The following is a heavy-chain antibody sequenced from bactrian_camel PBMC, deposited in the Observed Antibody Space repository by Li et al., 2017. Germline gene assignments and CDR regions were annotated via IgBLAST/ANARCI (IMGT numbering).Heavy chain of an antibody. CDR1: AYTFGSAC. CDR2: INSGGTT. Sequence: HVQLVESGGGSVQAGGSLRLSCSASAYTFGSACVGWFRQAPGKGLEWVSGINSGGTTYHDDSVKGRLTISRDDAKNTLYLQLNSLQTEDTAMYYCAKDTSSGSWYGRPFGYWGQGTQVTVS. CDR3: AKDTSSGSWYGRPFGY. J-gene: IGHJ6*01. V-gene: IGHV3S1*01. D-gene: IGHD6*01.